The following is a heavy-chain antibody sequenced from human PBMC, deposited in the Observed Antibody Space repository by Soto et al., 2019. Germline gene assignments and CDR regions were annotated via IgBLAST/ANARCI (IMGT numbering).Heavy chain of an antibody. V-gene: IGHV4-34*01. D-gene: IGHD3-16*02. CDR1: GGSFSGYY. CDR3: ARATHLYDYVWGSYRAPFFDY. Sequence: SETLSLTCAVYGGSFSGYYWSWIRQPPGKGLEWIGEINHSGSTNYNPSLKSRVTISVDTSKNQFSLKLSPVTAADTAVYYCARATHLYDYVWGSYRAPFFDYWGQGTLVTVSS. CDR2: INHSGST. J-gene: IGHJ4*02.